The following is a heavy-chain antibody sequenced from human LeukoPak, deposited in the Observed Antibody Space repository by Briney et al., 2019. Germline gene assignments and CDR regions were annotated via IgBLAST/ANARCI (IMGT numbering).Heavy chain of an antibody. CDR2: ISYDGSNK. J-gene: IGHJ4*02. CDR3: AKDPRGGQWLEGLDY. Sequence: GGSLRLSCAASGFTFSSYEMNWVRQAPGKGLEWVAVISYDGSNKYHADSVKGRFTISRDNSKNTLYLQMNSLRAEDTAVYYCAKDPRGGQWLEGLDYWGQGTLVTVSS. V-gene: IGHV3-30*18. D-gene: IGHD6-19*01. CDR1: GFTFSSYE.